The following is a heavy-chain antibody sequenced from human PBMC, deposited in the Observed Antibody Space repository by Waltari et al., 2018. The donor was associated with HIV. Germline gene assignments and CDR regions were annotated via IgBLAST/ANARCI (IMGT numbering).Heavy chain of an antibody. CDR2: ISAYNGNT. J-gene: IGHJ5*01. CDR1: GYNFTNYG. Sequence: QVQLVQSGAEVKKPGASVKVSCKASGYNFTNYGISWVRQAPGQGLECMGWISAYNGNTKYAQQFQDRVTMTTETSTSTAYMDLRRLRSDDTAVYYCARIVRNWFDSWGQGTLVTVSS. D-gene: IGHD2-15*01. V-gene: IGHV1-18*01. CDR3: ARIVRNWFDS.